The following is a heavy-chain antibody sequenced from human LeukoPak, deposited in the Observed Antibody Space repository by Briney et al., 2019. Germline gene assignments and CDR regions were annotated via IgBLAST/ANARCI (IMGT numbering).Heavy chain of an antibody. J-gene: IGHJ4*02. CDR3: ARTSTYYDFWSGYRDFDY. Sequence: SQTLSLTCTVSGGSISSGDYYWSWIRQPPGKGLEWIGYINYSGSTYYNPSLKSRVTISVDTSKNQFSLKLSSVTAADTAVYYCARTSTYYDFWSGYRDFDYWGQGTLVTVSS. D-gene: IGHD3-3*01. CDR2: INYSGST. CDR1: GGSISSGDYY. V-gene: IGHV4-30-4*08.